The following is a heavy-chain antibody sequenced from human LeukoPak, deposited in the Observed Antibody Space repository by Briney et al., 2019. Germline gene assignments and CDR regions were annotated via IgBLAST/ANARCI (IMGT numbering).Heavy chain of an antibody. CDR2: ISSSGSTI. Sequence: GGSLRLSCAASGFTFSDYYMSWIRQAPGKGLEWVSYISSSGSTIYYADSVKGRFTISRDNAKNSLYLQMNSLRAEDTAVYYCARVPFITMVRGVISPLYFDYWGQGTLVTVSS. V-gene: IGHV3-11*04. CDR1: GFTFSDYY. CDR3: ARVPFITMVRGVISPLYFDY. J-gene: IGHJ4*02. D-gene: IGHD3-10*01.